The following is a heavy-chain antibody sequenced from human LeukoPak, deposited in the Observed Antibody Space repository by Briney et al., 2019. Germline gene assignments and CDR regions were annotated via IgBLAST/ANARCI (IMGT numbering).Heavy chain of an antibody. Sequence: GGSLRLSCGVSGFSIGNYGMHWIRQAPDKGLEWVAMISHDGGAKYYGDSVKGRLTISRDNSDNTLYLQMNSLRVEDTAVYYCARVQKAYYYDSSGHLDYWGQGTLVTVSS. V-gene: IGHV3-30*03. D-gene: IGHD3-22*01. CDR2: ISHDGGAK. CDR3: ARVQKAYYYDSSGHLDY. J-gene: IGHJ4*02. CDR1: GFSIGNYG.